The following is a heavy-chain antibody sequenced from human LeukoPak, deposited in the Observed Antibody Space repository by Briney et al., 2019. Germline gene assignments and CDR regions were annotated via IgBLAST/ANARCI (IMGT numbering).Heavy chain of an antibody. CDR3: ARDLWGGSSWYSGSSY. CDR2: ISAYNGNT. J-gene: IGHJ4*02. V-gene: IGHV1-18*01. Sequence: ASVKASCKASGYTFTSYGISWVRQAPGQGLEWMGWISAYNGNTNYAQKLQGRVTMTTDTSTSTAYMELRSLRSDDTAVYYCARDLWGGSSWYSGSSYWGQGTLVTVSS. CDR1: GYTFTSYG. D-gene: IGHD6-13*01.